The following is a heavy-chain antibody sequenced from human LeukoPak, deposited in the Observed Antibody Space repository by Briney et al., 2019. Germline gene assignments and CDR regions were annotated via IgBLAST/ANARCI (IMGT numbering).Heavy chain of an antibody. J-gene: IGHJ5*02. CDR1: GFTFSSYS. Sequence: GGSLRLSCAASGFTFSSYSMNWVRQAPGKGLEWVSSISSSSSYIYYADSVKGRFTISRDNAKSSLYLQMNSLRAEDTAVYYCARVYGDYGGYWFDPWGQGTLVTVSS. D-gene: IGHD4-17*01. CDR3: ARVYGDYGGYWFDP. V-gene: IGHV3-21*01. CDR2: ISSSSSYI.